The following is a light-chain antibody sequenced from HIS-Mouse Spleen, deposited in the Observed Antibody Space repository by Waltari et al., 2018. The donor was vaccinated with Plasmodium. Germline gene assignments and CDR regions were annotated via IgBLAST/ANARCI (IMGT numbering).Light chain of an antibody. CDR1: QSISSY. Sequence: DIQMTQSPSSLSASVGDRVTITCRASQSISSYLNWYQQKPGKAPKLLIYAASSLQSGVQSRFSGSGSETDFTLTISSLQPEDFATYYCQQSYSTWTFGQGTKVEIK. CDR2: AAS. J-gene: IGKJ1*01. V-gene: IGKV1-39*01. CDR3: QQSYSTWT.